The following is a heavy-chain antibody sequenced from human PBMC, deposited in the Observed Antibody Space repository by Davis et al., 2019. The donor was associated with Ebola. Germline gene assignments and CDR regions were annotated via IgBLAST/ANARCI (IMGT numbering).Heavy chain of an antibody. J-gene: IGHJ4*02. V-gene: IGHV3-53*01. Sequence: PSESLSLSCAASGFTVSSNYMTWVRQAPATGLEWVSTIYGDVSRYYGDSAQGRFTISRDNSKNTLFLQMNRLRTDDTAVYFCARGPESKGTYYNDYWGQGTLVTVSS. CDR2: IYGDVSR. CDR1: GFTVSSNY. CDR3: ARGPESKGTYYNDY. D-gene: IGHD3-22*01.